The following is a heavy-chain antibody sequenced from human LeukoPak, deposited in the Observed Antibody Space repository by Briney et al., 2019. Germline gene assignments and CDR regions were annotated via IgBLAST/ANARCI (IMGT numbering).Heavy chain of an antibody. V-gene: IGHV1-2*04. D-gene: IGHD3-3*01. CDR2: INPNSGGT. J-gene: IGHJ6*02. Sequence: ASVKVSCKASGYTFTGYYMHWVRQAPGQGLEWMGWINPNSGGTNYAQKFQGWVTMTRDTSISTAYMELSRLRSDDTAVYYCARDRYDFWSGYSKGNGMDVWGQGTTVTVSS. CDR3: ARDRYDFWSGYSKGNGMDV. CDR1: GYTFTGYY.